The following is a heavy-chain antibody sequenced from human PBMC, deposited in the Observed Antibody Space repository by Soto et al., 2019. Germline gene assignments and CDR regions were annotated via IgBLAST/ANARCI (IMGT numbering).Heavy chain of an antibody. CDR3: ARVRQGCSANNCYFDP. V-gene: IGHV4-4*02. Sequence: SETLSLTCTLSGGSVRAPDWWNWARQSPDKGLEWIAEVHISGHSNYNPSLRSRVSVSIDSSKNQFYLNLNSVTAADTAIYYCARVRQGCSANNCYFDPWGQGTKVTVSS. CDR1: GGSVRAPDW. J-gene: IGHJ5*01. D-gene: IGHD1-1*01. CDR2: VHISGHS.